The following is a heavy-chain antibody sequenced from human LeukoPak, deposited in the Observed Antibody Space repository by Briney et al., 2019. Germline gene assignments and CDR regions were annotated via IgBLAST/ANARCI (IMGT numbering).Heavy chain of an antibody. Sequence: ASVTASCKVSGNSLRELSIQWVLQAPGKGLESLGRFDPEEAKMVYAQNFQGRVTMTEDTSTQTAYMELSGLTSDDTAVYYCTTRSGDFWSGFVNWGQGTLVSVSS. CDR3: TTRSGDFWSGFVN. J-gene: IGHJ4*02. V-gene: IGHV1-24*01. CDR1: GNSLRELS. D-gene: IGHD3-3*01. CDR2: FDPEEAKM.